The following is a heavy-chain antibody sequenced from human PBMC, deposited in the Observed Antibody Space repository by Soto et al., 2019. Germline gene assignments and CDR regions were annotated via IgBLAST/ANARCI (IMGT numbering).Heavy chain of an antibody. CDR2: ITGSSSNL. CDR1: GFTFSDYA. J-gene: IGHJ4*02. D-gene: IGHD3-9*01. CDR3: AKGGAVYGLLTHDY. Sequence: EVQLLESGGGLEQPGGSLRLSCAASGFTFSDYAMSWDRQAPGKGLEWVTTITGSSSNLYYTDSVKGRFAISRDNSRNILFLQMNSLTAEDTAVYYCAKGGAVYGLLTHDYWGQGTLVTVSS. V-gene: IGHV3-23*01.